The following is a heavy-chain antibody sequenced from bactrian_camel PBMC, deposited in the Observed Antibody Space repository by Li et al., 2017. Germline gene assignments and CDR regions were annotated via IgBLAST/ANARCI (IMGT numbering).Heavy chain of an antibody. J-gene: IGHJ4*01. Sequence: VQLVESGGGSVKTGETLRLSCTASGFSFDDNDMGYYRQTPGNECELVSLISGDGRTQYADSVEGRFTISQDNAKTTMYLQMDDLKPEDTGVYYCAADLVLASLRISNHCTLSKGTQATVS. CDR2: ISGDGRT. V-gene: IGHV3S60*01. D-gene: IGHD1*01. CDR1: GFSFDDND.